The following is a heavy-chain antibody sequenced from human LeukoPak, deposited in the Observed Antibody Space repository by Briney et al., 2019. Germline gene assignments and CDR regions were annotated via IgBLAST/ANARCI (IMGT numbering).Heavy chain of an antibody. D-gene: IGHD2-21*02. CDR3: ARETYCAADCYSGFDF. V-gene: IGHV4-4*02. CDR2: IYHSGTT. CDR1: GGSISSSNW. Sequence: SGTLSLTCAVSGGSISSSNWWSWVRQPPGKGLEWIGEIYHSGTTNYTPSLKSRVTISVDKSKNQFSLKLSSVTAADTAVYYCARETYCAADCYSGFDFWGQGTLVTVSS. J-gene: IGHJ4*02.